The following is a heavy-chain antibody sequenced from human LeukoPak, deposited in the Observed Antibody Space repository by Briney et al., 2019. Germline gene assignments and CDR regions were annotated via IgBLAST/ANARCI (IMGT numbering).Heavy chain of an antibody. Sequence: SETLSLTCTVSGYSISSGYFWGWIRQTPGTGLEWIGSLSHSGNSHYNPSLQSRVAISIDTSKKQFSLNLSSVTATDTAVYYCARVEYSSSSTWFDPWGQGTLVTVSS. J-gene: IGHJ5*02. D-gene: IGHD6-6*01. CDR2: LSHSGNS. CDR3: ARVEYSSSSTWFDP. CDR1: GYSISSGYF. V-gene: IGHV4-38-2*02.